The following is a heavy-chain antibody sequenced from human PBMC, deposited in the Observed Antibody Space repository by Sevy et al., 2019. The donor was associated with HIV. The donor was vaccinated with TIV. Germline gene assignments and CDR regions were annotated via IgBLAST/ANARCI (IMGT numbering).Heavy chain of an antibody. V-gene: IGHV4-61*01. CDR2: LFYSGST. CDR1: GGSVSTDSYY. CDR3: ARCRSPYGDYATGSFDY. D-gene: IGHD4-17*01. Sequence: SETLSLTCTVSGGSVSTDSYYWSWIRQPPGKGLEWIGYLFYSGSTNYNPSLKSRVTISLDTSKNQFSLKLSSVTAADTAVYYCARCRSPYGDYATGSFDYWGQEPWSPSPQ. J-gene: IGHJ4*01.